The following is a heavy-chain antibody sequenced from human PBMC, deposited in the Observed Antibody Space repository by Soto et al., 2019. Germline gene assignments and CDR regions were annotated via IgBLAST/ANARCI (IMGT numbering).Heavy chain of an antibody. J-gene: IGHJ4*02. CDR2: IYSGGST. V-gene: IGHV3-66*01. CDR1: GFTVSSNY. CDR3: ARDPGRSYGPD. D-gene: IGHD1-26*01. Sequence: VQLVESGGGLVQPGGSLRLSCAASGFTVSSNYMSWVRQAPGKGLEWGSVIYSGGSTYYADSVKGRFTISRDNSKNTLYLQMNSLRAEDTAVYYCARDPGRSYGPDWGQGTLVTVSS.